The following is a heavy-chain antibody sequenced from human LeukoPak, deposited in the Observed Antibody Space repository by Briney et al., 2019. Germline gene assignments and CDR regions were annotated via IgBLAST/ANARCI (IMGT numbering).Heavy chain of an antibody. Sequence: GGSLRLSCAASGFTFSSYGMHWVRQAPGKGLEWVAVIWYDGGNKYYADSVKGRFTISRDNSKNTLYLQMNSLRAEDTAVYYCAGGIAVAWSFAFDIWGQGTMVTVSS. V-gene: IGHV3-33*01. J-gene: IGHJ3*02. CDR1: GFTFSSYG. CDR2: IWYDGGNK. D-gene: IGHD6-19*01. CDR3: AGGIAVAWSFAFDI.